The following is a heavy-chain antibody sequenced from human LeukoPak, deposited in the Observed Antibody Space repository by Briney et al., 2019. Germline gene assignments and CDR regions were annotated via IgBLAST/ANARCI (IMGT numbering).Heavy chain of an antibody. CDR2: IYPNSGGT. J-gene: IGHJ4*02. V-gene: IGHV1-2*02. D-gene: IGHD6-19*01. CDR1: GYTFSGYY. Sequence: ASVKVSCKASGYTFSGYYLHWVRQAPGQGLEWMGWIYPNSGGTNEAQKFQGRVTLTRDTSTSTAYMELSRLTSDDTALYYCARYGIEVAGYDYWGQGTVVAVSS. CDR3: ARYGIEVAGYDY.